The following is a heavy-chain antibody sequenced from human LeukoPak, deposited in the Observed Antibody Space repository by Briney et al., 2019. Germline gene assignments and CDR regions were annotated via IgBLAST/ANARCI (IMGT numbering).Heavy chain of an antibody. CDR1: GFTFSSYE. D-gene: IGHD4-23*01. CDR2: ISSSSSYI. V-gene: IGHV3-21*01. Sequence: GGSLRLSCAASGFTFSSYEMNWVRQAPGKGLEWVSSISSSSSYIYYADSVKGRFTISRDNAKNSLYLQMNSLRAEDTAVYYCARGRTTVVSGTDYWGQGTLVTVSS. CDR3: ARGRTTVVSGTDY. J-gene: IGHJ4*02.